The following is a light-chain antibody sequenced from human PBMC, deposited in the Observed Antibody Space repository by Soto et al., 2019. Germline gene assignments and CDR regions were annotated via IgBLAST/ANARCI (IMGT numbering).Light chain of an antibody. CDR3: QQSYSISWT. V-gene: IGKV1-39*01. J-gene: IGKJ1*01. CDR2: AAS. CDR1: QTISSY. Sequence: DIQMTQSPSSLSASVGDRVTITCRASQTISSYLNWYQQKPGKAPKLLIYAASSLQSGVPSRFRGSGSGTDFTLTISSLQPEDFATYYCQQSYSISWTFGQGTKVEIK.